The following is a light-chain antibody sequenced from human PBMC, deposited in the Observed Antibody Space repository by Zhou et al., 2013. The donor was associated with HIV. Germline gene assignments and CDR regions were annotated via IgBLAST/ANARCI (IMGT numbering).Light chain of an antibody. CDR3: QQCASSRT. V-gene: IGKV3-20*01. CDR1: QSVRSSY. J-gene: IGKJ1*01. CDR2: GAS. Sequence: EIVLTQSPGTLSLSPGERATLSCRASQSVRSSYLAWYQQKPGQAPRLLIYGASNRATGIPDRFSGSGSGTDFTLTISRLEPEDFAVYYCQQCASSRTFGQGTKVEIK.